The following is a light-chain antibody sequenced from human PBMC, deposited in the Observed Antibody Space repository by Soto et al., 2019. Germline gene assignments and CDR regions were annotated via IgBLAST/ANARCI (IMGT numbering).Light chain of an antibody. CDR3: SSYTSSTNRV. CDR1: RSDVGGYNY. Sequence: QSALTLPASVSGSPGQSITISCTGTRSDVGGYNYVSWYQQHPGKAPKLMIYDVTNRPSGVSNRFSGSKSGNTASLTISGLQAEDEADYYCSSYTSSTNRVFGGGTKLTVL. CDR2: DVT. V-gene: IGLV2-14*01. J-gene: IGLJ3*02.